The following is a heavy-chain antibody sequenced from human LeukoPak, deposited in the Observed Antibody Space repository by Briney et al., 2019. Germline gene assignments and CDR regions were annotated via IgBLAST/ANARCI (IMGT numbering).Heavy chain of an antibody. Sequence: GGSLRLSCAASGFTFSSYAMHWVRQAPGKGLEWVAVISYDGNNQYYADSVKGRFTISRDNSKNTLYLQLNSLRPEDTALYYCARGRAYTNSVDDRGGSWGQGTLVTVSS. CDR2: ISYDGNNQ. CDR3: ARGRAYTNSVDDRGGS. D-gene: IGHD4-11*01. J-gene: IGHJ5*02. CDR1: GFTFSSYA. V-gene: IGHV3-30*04.